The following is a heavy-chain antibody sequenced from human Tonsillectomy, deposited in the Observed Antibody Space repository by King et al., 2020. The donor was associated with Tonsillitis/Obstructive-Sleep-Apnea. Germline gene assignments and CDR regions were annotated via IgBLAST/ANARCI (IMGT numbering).Heavy chain of an antibody. D-gene: IGHD1-26*01. V-gene: IGHV1-18*01. CDR2: ISAFSGNT. Sequence: QLVQSGGEVKKPGASVKVSCKASGYIFKSYGISWVRQAPGQGLEWMGWISAFSGNTNYPQKLQGRVTMTTDTSTSTAYMELRSLRSDDTAVYYCARGPRVGALFDYWGQGTLVTVSS. CDR3: ARGPRVGALFDY. CDR1: GYIFKSYG. J-gene: IGHJ4*02.